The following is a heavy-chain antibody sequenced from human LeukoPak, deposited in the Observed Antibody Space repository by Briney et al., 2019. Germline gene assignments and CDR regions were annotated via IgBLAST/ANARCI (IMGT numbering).Heavy chain of an antibody. V-gene: IGHV3-74*01. D-gene: IGHD3-22*01. CDR3: ARLLAGSGYARDAFDI. CDR2: INSDGSNT. Sequence: GGSLRLSCAASGFNFGRNWMDWVRQAPGKGLVWVSRINSDGSNTNYADSVKGRFIISRDNSKNTLYLQMNSLRAEDTAVYYCARLLAGSGYARDAFDIWGQGTMVTVSS. J-gene: IGHJ3*02. CDR1: GFNFGRNW.